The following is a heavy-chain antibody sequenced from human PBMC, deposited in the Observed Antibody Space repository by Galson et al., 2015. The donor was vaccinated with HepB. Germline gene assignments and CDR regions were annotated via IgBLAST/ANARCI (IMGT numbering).Heavy chain of an antibody. CDR2: IIPIFGTA. Sequence: SVKVSCKASGGTFSSYAISWVRQAPGQGLEWMGGIIPIFGTANYAQKFQGRVTITADESTSTAYMELSSLRSEDTAVYYCARDVSAIGQQLPTRWFDPWGQGTLVTVSS. D-gene: IGHD6-13*01. CDR1: GGTFSSYA. J-gene: IGHJ5*02. CDR3: ARDVSAIGQQLPTRWFDP. V-gene: IGHV1-69*13.